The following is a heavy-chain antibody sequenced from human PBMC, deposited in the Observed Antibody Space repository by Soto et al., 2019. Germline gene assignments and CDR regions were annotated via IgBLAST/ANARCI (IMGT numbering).Heavy chain of an antibody. J-gene: IGHJ6*02. CDR1: GFGFNGYD. V-gene: IGHV3-13*01. CDR3: ARGGDRFDGMDV. CDR2: ISTAGDT. D-gene: IGHD3-16*01. Sequence: GGSLRLSSAASGFGFNGYDMHWVRQAPGKNLEWVAAISTAGDTYYLGSVKGRFTISREDAKNSLSLQMISLRVGDTAVYYCARGGDRFDGMDVWGQGTTVTVSS.